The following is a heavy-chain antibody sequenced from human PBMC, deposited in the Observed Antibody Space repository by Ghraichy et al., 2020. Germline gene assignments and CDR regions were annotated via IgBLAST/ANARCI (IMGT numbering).Heavy chain of an antibody. CDR2: ISGTASSR. Sequence: GGSLRLSCATSGFTFSDHAMSWVRQAPGKGLEWISIISGTASSRHYADSVKGRFTIYRENSKNILYLQMNSLGGEDTATYYCARDVDVTAENSIWDFWGQGTLVTVSS. J-gene: IGHJ4*02. CDR3: ARDVDVTAENSIWDF. D-gene: IGHD2-21*02. V-gene: IGHV3-23*01. CDR1: GFTFSDHA.